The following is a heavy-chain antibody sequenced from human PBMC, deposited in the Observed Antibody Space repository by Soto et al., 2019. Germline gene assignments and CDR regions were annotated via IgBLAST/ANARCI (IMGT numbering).Heavy chain of an antibody. CDR2: TSNDGGSK. Sequence: PGGSLRLSCVASGFTFSTYGLHWVRQAPGKGLERVAVTSNDGGSKYYADSVKGRFTISRDNSKNTVYLQMNSLRPEDTAVYYWAKEGHATRGVLYYFDYWGQGTLVTVSS. CDR1: GFTFSTYG. D-gene: IGHD6-25*01. V-gene: IGHV3-30*18. J-gene: IGHJ4*02. CDR3: AKEGHATRGVLYYFDY.